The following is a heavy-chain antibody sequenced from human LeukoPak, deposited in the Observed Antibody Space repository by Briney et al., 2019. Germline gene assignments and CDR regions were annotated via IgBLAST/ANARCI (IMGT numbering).Heavy chain of an antibody. D-gene: IGHD2-2*01. CDR2: IHYSGST. CDR3: ARQEVAVPAASI. J-gene: IGHJ4*02. Sequence: SETLSLTCTVSGGSISSYYWGWIRQPPGKGPEWIGCIHYSGSTYYNPSLKSRVTFSVDTSKNQFSLKLSSVTAADTAVYYCARQEVAVPAASIWGQGTLVTVSS. CDR1: GGSISSYY. V-gene: IGHV4-39*01.